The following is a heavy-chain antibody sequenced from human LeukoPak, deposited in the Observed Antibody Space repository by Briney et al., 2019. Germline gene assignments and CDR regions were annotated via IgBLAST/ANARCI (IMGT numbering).Heavy chain of an antibody. Sequence: ASVKVSCKASAYSFTDYYIHWVRQAPGQGLEWMGWINPNSGGTNPAQKFQVRITLTRDTSISTAYMELSRLGSDDTAVYYCAAGPVYDYFEFWGQGTLVTVSS. CDR3: AAGPVYDYFEF. CDR1: AYSFTDYY. CDR2: INPNSGGT. J-gene: IGHJ4*02. D-gene: IGHD3-22*01. V-gene: IGHV1-2*02.